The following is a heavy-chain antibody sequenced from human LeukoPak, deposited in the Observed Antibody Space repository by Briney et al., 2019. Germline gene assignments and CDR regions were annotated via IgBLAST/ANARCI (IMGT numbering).Heavy chain of an antibody. CDR2: INMYTANP. Sequence: APVKVSCKASGYTFTRYAINWLRQAPGQGLEWMGWINMYTANPAYAQGFTERFVFSLDTSVTTAYLQISNLKTEDTAVYFCTRGRDTTGYFVYWGQGTLVTVSS. CDR1: GYTFTRYA. V-gene: IGHV7-4-1*02. D-gene: IGHD3-22*01. CDR3: TRGRDTTGYFVY. J-gene: IGHJ4*02.